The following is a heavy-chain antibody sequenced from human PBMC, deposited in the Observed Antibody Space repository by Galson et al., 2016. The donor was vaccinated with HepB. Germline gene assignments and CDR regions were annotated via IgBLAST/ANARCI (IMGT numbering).Heavy chain of an antibody. CDR2: IKSRTDGGTA. V-gene: IGHV3-15*01. D-gene: IGHD3-10*01. Sequence: SLRLSCAASGFTVTNAWMTWVRQAPGKGLEWVGRIKSRTDGGTADYAAPVKGRFIISRDDSKNTLYLQMNSLKTEDTAVYYCNNHYGSGNYYEFDPWGQGTPVTVSS. CDR3: NNHYGSGNYYEFDP. CDR1: GFTVTNAW. J-gene: IGHJ5*02.